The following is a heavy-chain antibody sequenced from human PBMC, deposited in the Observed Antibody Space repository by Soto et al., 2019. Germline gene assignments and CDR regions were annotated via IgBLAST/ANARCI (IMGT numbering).Heavy chain of an antibody. D-gene: IGHD4-17*01. J-gene: IGHJ4*02. Sequence: SETLSLTCTVSGGSISSYYWSWIRQPPGKGLEWIGYIYYSGSTNYNPSLKSRVTISVDTSKNQFSLKLSSVTAAYTAVYYCARLTTTVTINFDYWGQGTLVTVSS. CDR2: IYYSGST. V-gene: IGHV4-59*08. CDR3: ARLTTTVTINFDY. CDR1: GGSISSYY.